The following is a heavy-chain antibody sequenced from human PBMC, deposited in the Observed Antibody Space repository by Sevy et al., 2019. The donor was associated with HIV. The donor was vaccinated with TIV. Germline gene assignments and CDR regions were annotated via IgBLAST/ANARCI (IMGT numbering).Heavy chain of an antibody. J-gene: IGHJ4*02. CDR2: IIPTSGTA. V-gene: IGHV1-69*13. D-gene: IGHD2-21*02. CDR3: ARLYPCGGACYYFDS. Sequence: ASVKVSCKASGGNFRNYVISWVRQAPGQGLEWMGGIIPTSGTANYAQKFQAGVTIIADESTGTAYMELSSLGSEDTAVYYCARLYPCGGACYYFDSWGQGTLVTVSS. CDR1: GGNFRNYV.